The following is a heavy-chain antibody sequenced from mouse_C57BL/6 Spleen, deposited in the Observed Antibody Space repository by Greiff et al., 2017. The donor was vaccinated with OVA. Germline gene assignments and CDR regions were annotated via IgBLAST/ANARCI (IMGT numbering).Heavy chain of an antibody. J-gene: IGHJ2*01. V-gene: IGHV1-82*01. D-gene: IGHD1-1*01. Sequence: QVQLQQSGPELVKPGASVKISCKASGYAFSSSWLNWVKQRPGKGLEWIGRIYPGDGDTNYNGKFKGKATLTADKSSSTAYMQLSRLTSEDSAVYFCARSYYYGSSFDYWGQGTTLTVSS. CDR3: ARSYYYGSSFDY. CDR1: GYAFSSSW. CDR2: IYPGDGDT.